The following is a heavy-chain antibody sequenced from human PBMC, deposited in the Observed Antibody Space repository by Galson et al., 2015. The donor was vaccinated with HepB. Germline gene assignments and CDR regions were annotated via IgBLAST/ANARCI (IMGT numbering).Heavy chain of an antibody. J-gene: IGHJ4*02. CDR2: ISGSGGAT. V-gene: IGHV3-23*01. Sequence: SLRLSCAASGFTFSSNAMTWVRQAPGKGLEWVSTISGSGGATYYADSVKGRFSISRDNSKNTLDLQMNNLRAEDTAVYYCAKGTVVPAAVGSFDHWGQGTLVTVSS. CDR3: AKGTVVPAAVGSFDH. D-gene: IGHD2-2*01. CDR1: GFTFSSNA.